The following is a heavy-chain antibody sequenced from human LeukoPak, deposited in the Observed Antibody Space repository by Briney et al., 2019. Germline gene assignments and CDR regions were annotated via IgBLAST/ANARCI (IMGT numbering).Heavy chain of an antibody. CDR2: ISSSSSYI. D-gene: IGHD4-23*01. CDR1: GFTFSSYS. Sequence: GGSLRLSCAASGFTFSSYSMNWVRQAPGYGLEWVSSISSSSSYIYYADSVKGRFTISRDNAKNSLYLQMNSLRAEDTAVYYCARGRPHGNDYWGQGTLVTVSS. V-gene: IGHV3-21*04. J-gene: IGHJ4*02. CDR3: ARGRPHGNDY.